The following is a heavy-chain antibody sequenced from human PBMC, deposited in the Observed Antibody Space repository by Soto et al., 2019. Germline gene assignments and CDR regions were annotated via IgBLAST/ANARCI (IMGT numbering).Heavy chain of an antibody. CDR1: AGTFSSYT. Sequence: QVQLVQSGAEVKKPGSSVKVSCKASAGTFSSYTISWVRQAPGQGLEWMGRIIPILGVANYAQKFQRRVTITADKSTSIAYMERSSLRSEDTAVYYCARTEPRGYSGYEPLAYWGQGTLVTVSS. D-gene: IGHD5-12*01. J-gene: IGHJ4*02. CDR3: ARTEPRGYSGYEPLAY. V-gene: IGHV1-69*02. CDR2: IIPILGVA.